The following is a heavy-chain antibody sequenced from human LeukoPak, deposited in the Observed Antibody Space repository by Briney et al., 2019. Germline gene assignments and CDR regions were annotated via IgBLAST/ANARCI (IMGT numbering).Heavy chain of an antibody. V-gene: IGHV4-34*01. CDR1: GGAFSGYY. J-gene: IGHJ4*02. CDR2: INHSGST. CDR3: ARDSWRGYSYDSDY. Sequence: PSETLSLTCAVYGGAFSGYYWSWIRQPPGKGLEWIGEINHSGSTNYNPSLTRRVTISVGTSKNQFSLKLSSVTAADTAVYYCARDSWRGYSYDSDYWGQGTLVTVSS. D-gene: IGHD5-18*01.